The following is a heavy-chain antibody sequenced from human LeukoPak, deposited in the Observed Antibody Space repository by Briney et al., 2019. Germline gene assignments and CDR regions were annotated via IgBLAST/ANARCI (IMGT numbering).Heavy chain of an antibody. J-gene: IGHJ5*02. CDR3: ARENLDYVWGSYLYNWFDP. CDR2: IIPILGIA. CDR1: GGTFSSYA. Sequence: ASVKVSCKASGGTFSSYAISWVRQAPGQRLEWMGRIIPILGIANYAQKFQGRVTITADKSTSTAYMELSSLRSEDTAVYYCARENLDYVWGSYLYNWFDPWGQGTLVTVSS. D-gene: IGHD3-16*01. V-gene: IGHV1-69*04.